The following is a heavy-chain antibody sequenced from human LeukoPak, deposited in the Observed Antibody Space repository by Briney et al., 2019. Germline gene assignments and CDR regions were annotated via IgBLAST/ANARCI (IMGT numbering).Heavy chain of an antibody. CDR1: GFTFSSYT. CDR2: ITTGDGNT. Sequence: GGSLRLSCTASGFTFSSYTMTWVRQAPGKGLKWVSTITTGDGNTYYADSVKGRFTVSRDDSKNTLYLQMNSLRAEDTAVYYCAKASYGSGTPVDYWGQGTLVTVSS. CDR3: AKASYGSGTPVDY. D-gene: IGHD3-10*01. V-gene: IGHV3-23*01. J-gene: IGHJ4*02.